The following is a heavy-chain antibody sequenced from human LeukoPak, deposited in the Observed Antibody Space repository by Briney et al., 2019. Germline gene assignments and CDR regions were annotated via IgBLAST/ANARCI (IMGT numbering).Heavy chain of an antibody. Sequence: GGSLRLSCAASGFTFSSYSMNWVRQAPGKGLEWVSSISSSSSYIYYADSVKGRFTISRDNAKNSLYLQMNSLRAEDTAVYYCARDGGYSGYDADCWGQGTLVTVSS. J-gene: IGHJ4*02. CDR1: GFTFSSYS. D-gene: IGHD5-12*01. CDR3: ARDGGYSGYDADC. V-gene: IGHV3-21*01. CDR2: ISSSSSYI.